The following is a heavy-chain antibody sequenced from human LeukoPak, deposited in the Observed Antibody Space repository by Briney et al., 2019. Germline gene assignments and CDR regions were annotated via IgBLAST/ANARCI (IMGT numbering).Heavy chain of an antibody. J-gene: IGHJ4*02. CDR2: IRYDGSNK. D-gene: IGHD6-13*01. CDR3: ARDSSWHVPVPENPVAFDY. CDR1: GFTFSSYG. V-gene: IGHV3-30*02. Sequence: GGSLRLSCAASGFTFSSYGMHWVRQAPGKGLEWVAFIRYDGSNKYYADSVKGRFTISRDNSKNTLYLQMNSLRAEDTAVYYCARDSSWHVPVPENPVAFDYWGQGTLVTVSS.